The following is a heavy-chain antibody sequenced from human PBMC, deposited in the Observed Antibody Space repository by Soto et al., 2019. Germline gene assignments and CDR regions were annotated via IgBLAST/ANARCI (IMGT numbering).Heavy chain of an antibody. D-gene: IGHD3-3*01. Sequence: QVQLVQSGAEVKKPGASVKVSCKASGYTFTSYGISWVRQAPGQGLEWMGWISAYNGNTNYAQKLQGRVTMTTDTSTSTAYMELRSLRSDETAVYYCARDYREMYYDFWSGYYGFDYWGQGTLVTVSS. CDR1: GYTFTSYG. CDR2: ISAYNGNT. J-gene: IGHJ4*02. CDR3: ARDYREMYYDFWSGYYGFDY. V-gene: IGHV1-18*01.